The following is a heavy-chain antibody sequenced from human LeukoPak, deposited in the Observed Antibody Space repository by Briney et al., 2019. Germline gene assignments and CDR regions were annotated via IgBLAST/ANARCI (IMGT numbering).Heavy chain of an antibody. CDR1: GYTFTDYY. CDR2: INPNSGGT. J-gene: IGHJ6*03. D-gene: IGHD2-21*02. V-gene: IGHV1-2*02. Sequence: ASVKVSCKASGYTFTDYYMHWVRQAPGQGLEWMGWINPNSGGTNYAQKFQGRVTMTRDTSISTAYMELSRLRSDDTAVYYCARASLVTAIRVDYYYYMDVWGKGTTVTISS. CDR3: ARASLVTAIRVDYYYYMDV.